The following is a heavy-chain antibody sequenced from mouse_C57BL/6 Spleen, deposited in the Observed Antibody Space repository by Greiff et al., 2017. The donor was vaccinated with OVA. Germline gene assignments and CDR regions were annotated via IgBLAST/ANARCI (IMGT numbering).Heavy chain of an antibody. V-gene: IGHV1-26*01. Sequence: EVQLQQPGPELVKPGASVKISCKASGYRFTDYYMNWVKQSHGQSLEWIGDINPNNGGTSYNQKFKGKATLTVDKSSSTAYMQLRSLTSEDSAVDYCARKYCGSSYLDYWGQGTTLTVSS. CDR1: GYRFTDYY. J-gene: IGHJ2*01. CDR2: INPNNGGT. D-gene: IGHD1-1*01. CDR3: ARKYCGSSYLDY.